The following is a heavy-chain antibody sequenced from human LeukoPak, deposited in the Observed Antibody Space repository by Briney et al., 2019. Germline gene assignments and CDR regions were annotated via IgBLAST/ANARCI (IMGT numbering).Heavy chain of an antibody. CDR2: ISYDGSNK. Sequence: GGSLRLSCAASGFTFSSYAMHWVRQAPGKGLEWVAVISYDGSNKYYADSVKGRFTISRDNSKNTLYLQMYSLRAEDTAVYYCARSTAEENWFDPWGQGTLVTVSS. J-gene: IGHJ5*02. CDR3: ARSTAEENWFDP. V-gene: IGHV3-30-3*01. CDR1: GFTFSSYA. D-gene: IGHD2-8*02.